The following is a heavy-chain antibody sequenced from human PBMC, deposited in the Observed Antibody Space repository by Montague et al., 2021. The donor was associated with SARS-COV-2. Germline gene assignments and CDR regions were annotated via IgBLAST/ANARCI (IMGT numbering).Heavy chain of an antibody. Sequence: SETLSLTCTVHRGSFSGYYWTRTRQPPGKGLEWIGEINHSGGVNYNPSLKSRVTISVDTSKNHSSLKLRSVTAADTAIYYCARGYCSSTTCYRSLHYWGQGTLVAVSS. J-gene: IGHJ4*02. CDR3: ARGYCSSTTCYRSLHY. V-gene: IGHV4-34*01. CDR1: RGSFSGYY. D-gene: IGHD2-2*01. CDR2: INHSGGV.